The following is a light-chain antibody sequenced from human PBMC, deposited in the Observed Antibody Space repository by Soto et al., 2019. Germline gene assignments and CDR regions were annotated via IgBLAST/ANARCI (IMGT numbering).Light chain of an antibody. J-gene: IGKJ1*01. V-gene: IGKV1-5*03. CDR2: KAS. Sequence: DIQMTQSPSTLSASIGDRVTITCRASQSIKIWLAWYQQQPGKAPKLLIYKASTLESGVPSRFSGSGSGTQFTLTISSLQPEDFANYHCQHYDTYPWTFGLGTKVEMK. CDR3: QHYDTYPWT. CDR1: QSIKIW.